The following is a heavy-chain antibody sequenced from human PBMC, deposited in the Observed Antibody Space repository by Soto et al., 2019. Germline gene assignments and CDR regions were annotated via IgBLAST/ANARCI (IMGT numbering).Heavy chain of an antibody. J-gene: IGHJ4*02. CDR3: ARSVEGHFDY. V-gene: IGHV3-48*02. CDR2: ITSDTLTI. D-gene: IGHD6-19*01. CDR1: GLKFNIYS. Sequence: EVPLVESGGGLVRPGESLRLSCAASGLKFNIYSMNWIRQAPGKGLEWVSYITSDTLTIRYADSVRVRFIISRDNAGNSVFLQMNSLRDEDTATYYCARSVEGHFDYWGQGALVTVSS.